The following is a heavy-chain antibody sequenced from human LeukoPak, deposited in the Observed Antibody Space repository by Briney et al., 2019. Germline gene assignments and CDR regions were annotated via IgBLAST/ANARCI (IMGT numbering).Heavy chain of an antibody. D-gene: IGHD1-26*01. CDR2: ISSSSSTI. CDR3: ARDSAGAFDY. J-gene: IGHJ4*02. V-gene: IGHV3-48*01. CDR1: EFTFSSYS. Sequence: GGSLRLSCAASEFTFSSYSMNWVRQAPGKGLEWVSYISSSSSTIYYADSVKGRFTISRDNAKNSLYLQMNSLRAEDTAVYYCARDSAGAFDYWGQGTLVTVSS.